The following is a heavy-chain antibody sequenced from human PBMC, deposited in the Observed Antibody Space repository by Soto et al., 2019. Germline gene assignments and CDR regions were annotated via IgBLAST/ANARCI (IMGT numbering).Heavy chain of an antibody. CDR3: AKDTSGSYSAIDY. CDR1: GFTFSSYA. V-gene: IGHV3-30-3*01. D-gene: IGHD1-26*01. Sequence: QVQLVESGGGVVQPGRSLRLSCAASGFTFSSYAMHWVRQAPGKGLEWVAVISYDGSNKYYADSVKGRFTISRDNSRNTLYLQMNSLRAEDTAIYYCAKDTSGSYSAIDYWGQGTLVTVSS. CDR2: ISYDGSNK. J-gene: IGHJ4*02.